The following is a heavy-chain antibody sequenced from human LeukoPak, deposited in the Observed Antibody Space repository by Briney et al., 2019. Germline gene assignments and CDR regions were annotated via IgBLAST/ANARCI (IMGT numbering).Heavy chain of an antibody. CDR1: GGSISSYY. CDR2: IYYSGST. D-gene: IGHD3-22*01. Sequence: SSETLSLTCTVSGGSISSYYWSWIRQPPGKGLEWIGYIYYSGSTNYNPSLKSRVTISVDTSKNQFSLKLSSVTAADTAVYYCARRGDYYDSSRIDYWGQGTLVTVSS. J-gene: IGHJ4*02. CDR3: ARRGDYYDSSRIDY. V-gene: IGHV4-59*01.